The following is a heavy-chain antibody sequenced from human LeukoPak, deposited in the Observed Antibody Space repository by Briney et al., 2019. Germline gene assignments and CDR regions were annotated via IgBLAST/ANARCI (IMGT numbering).Heavy chain of an antibody. CDR3: ARVTNYYGSGSYYFNYYYYYYMDV. D-gene: IGHD3-10*01. V-gene: IGHV4-38-2*02. J-gene: IGHJ6*03. Sequence: SETLSLTCTVSGYSTSSGYYWGWIRQPPGKGLEWIGSIYHSGSTYYNPSLKSRVTISVDTSKNQFSLKLSSVTAADTAVYYCARVTNYYGSGSYYFNYYYYYYMDVWGKGTTVTVSS. CDR1: GYSTSSGYY. CDR2: IYHSGST.